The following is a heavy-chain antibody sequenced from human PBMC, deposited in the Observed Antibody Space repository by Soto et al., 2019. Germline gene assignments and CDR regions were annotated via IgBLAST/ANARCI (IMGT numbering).Heavy chain of an antibody. D-gene: IGHD5-12*01. CDR2: IWYDGSNK. CDR1: GFTFSSYG. Sequence: QVQLVECGGGVVQPGRSLRLSCAASGFTFSSYGMHWVRQAPGKGLEWVAAIWYDGSNKYYAVSVKGRFTISRDNSKKQLYLQMNSLRAEDTAVYYCARDVYSCYDSNGGGCGMDFWGQGNTVTVSS. CDR3: ARDVYSCYDSNGGGCGMDF. V-gene: IGHV3-33*01. J-gene: IGHJ6*02.